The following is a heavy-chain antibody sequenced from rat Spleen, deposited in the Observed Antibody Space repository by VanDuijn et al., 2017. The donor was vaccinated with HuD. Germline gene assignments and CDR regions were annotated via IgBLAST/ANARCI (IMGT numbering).Heavy chain of an antibody. J-gene: IGHJ1*01. Sequence: EVQLVESGGGLVQPGRSLKLSCVASGFTFSDYYMAWVRQAPTKGLEWVATINYDGSSTYYRDSVKGRFTISRDNANSILYLQMDSLRSEDTATYYCVRLLGAPDWYFDFWGPGTMVTVSS. V-gene: IGHV5-29*01. CDR1: GFTFSDYY. CDR2: INYDGSST. D-gene: IGHD5-1*01. CDR3: VRLLGAPDWYFDF.